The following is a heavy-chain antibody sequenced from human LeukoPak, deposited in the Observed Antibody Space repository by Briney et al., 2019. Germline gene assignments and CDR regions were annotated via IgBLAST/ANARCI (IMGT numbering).Heavy chain of an antibody. V-gene: IGHV4-39*01. CDR3: ARHGGSPPYYYYYIDV. CDR2: IYSTGDT. CDR1: SYSIASSIYY. J-gene: IGHJ6*03. D-gene: IGHD3-16*01. Sequence: PSETLSLTCTVSSYSIASSIYYWGWIRQTPVTGLEWIGSIYSTGDTSYNPSLKSRVTMSVDTPKNQFSLKLASVTAADTAVYFCARHGGSPPYYYYYIDVWGKGTTVTVSS.